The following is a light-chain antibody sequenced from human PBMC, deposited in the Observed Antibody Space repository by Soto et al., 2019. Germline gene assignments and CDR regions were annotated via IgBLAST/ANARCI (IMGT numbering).Light chain of an antibody. V-gene: IGLV2-14*01. J-gene: IGLJ1*01. CDR1: SSDVGGYNY. CDR2: EVS. CDR3: SSYTSSTPDG. Sequence: QSALTQPASVSGSPGQSITISCTGTSSDVGGYNYVSWYQQHPGKAPKLMIYEVSNRPSGVSNRFSGSKSGNTASLPISGLQAEDGADYYCSSYTSSTPDGFGTGTKVTV.